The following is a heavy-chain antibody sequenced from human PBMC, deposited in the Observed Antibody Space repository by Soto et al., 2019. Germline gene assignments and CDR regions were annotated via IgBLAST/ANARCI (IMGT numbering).Heavy chain of an antibody. CDR1: GGNFTNFG. V-gene: IGHV1-69*13. Sequence: GASVKVSCKASGGNFTNFGISWVRQAPGQGLEWMGGIIPLFGTTNYAHRFRGRVTVTADESTSTVYMELNSLRSEDTAMYYCARAHGTSWYNWFDPSGQGTLVTVSS. D-gene: IGHD1-26*01. CDR2: IIPLFGTT. J-gene: IGHJ5*02. CDR3: ARAHGTSWYNWFDP.